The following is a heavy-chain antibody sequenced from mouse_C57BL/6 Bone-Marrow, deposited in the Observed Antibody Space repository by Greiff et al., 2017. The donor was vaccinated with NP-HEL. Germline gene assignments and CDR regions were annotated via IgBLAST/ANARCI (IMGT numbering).Heavy chain of an antibody. D-gene: IGHD2-3*01. V-gene: IGHV1-82*01. CDR1: GYAFSSSW. Sequence: VQLQQSGPELVKPGASVKISCKASGYAFSSSWMNWVKQRPGKGLEWIGRIYPGDGDTNYNGKFKGKATLTADKSSSTAYMQLSSLTSEDSAVCFCARRWLLRYGGRGTLVTVSA. CDR3: ARRWLLRY. CDR2: IYPGDGDT. J-gene: IGHJ3*01.